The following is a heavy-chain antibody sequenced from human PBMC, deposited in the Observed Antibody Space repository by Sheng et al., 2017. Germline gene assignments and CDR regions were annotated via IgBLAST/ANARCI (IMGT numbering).Heavy chain of an antibody. CDR3: ARVRGGYHPYTYYYYYGMDV. V-gene: IGHV4-34*01. J-gene: IGHJ6*02. CDR1: GGSFSGYY. CDR2: INHSGST. Sequence: QVQLQQWGAGLLKPSETLSLTCAVYGGSFSGYYWSWIRQPPGKGLEWIGEINHSGSTNYNPSLKSRVTISVDTSKNQFSLKLSSVTAADTAVYYCARVRGGYHPYTYYYYYGMDVWGQGTTVTVSS. D-gene: IGHD3-22*01.